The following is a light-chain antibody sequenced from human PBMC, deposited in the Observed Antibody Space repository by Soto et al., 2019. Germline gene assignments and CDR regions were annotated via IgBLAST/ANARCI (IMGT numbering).Light chain of an antibody. Sequence: EIVMTQSPATLSVSPGERATISCRASQSVSSNLAWYQQKPGQAPRLLIYGASTRATGIPARFSGSGSGTEFTLTISSLQSEDLAVYYCQQYNNWPPITVGQGTRLEIK. CDR1: QSVSSN. CDR2: GAS. CDR3: QQYNNWPPIT. J-gene: IGKJ5*01. V-gene: IGKV3-15*01.